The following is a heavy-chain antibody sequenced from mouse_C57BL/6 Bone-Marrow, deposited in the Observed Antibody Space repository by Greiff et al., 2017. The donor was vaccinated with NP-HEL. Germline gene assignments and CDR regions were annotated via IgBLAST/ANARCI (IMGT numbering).Heavy chain of an antibody. CDR2: IWGGGST. CDR1: GFSLTSYG. V-gene: IGHV2-9*01. D-gene: IGHD2-4*01. CDR3: AKRRNLYDYDEGAMDY. Sequence: VKLMESGPGLVAPSQSLSITCTVSGFSLTSYGVDWVRQPPGKGLEWLGVIWGGGSTNYNSALMSRLSISKDNSKSQVFLKMNSLQTDDTAMYYYAKRRNLYDYDEGAMDYWGQGTSVTVSS. J-gene: IGHJ4*01.